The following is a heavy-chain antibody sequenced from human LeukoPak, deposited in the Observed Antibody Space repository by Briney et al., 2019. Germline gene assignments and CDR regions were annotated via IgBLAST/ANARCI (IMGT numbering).Heavy chain of an antibody. V-gene: IGHV3-66*02. CDR3: ARDLGSPAGVDY. Sequence: GGSLRLSCAASGFTVSSNYMSWVRQAPGKGVEWVSVIYSGGSTYYADSVKGRFTISRDNSKNTLYLQMNSLRAEDTAVYYCARDLGSPAGVDYWGQGTLVTVSS. D-gene: IGHD1-26*01. CDR2: IYSGGST. CDR1: GFTVSSNY. J-gene: IGHJ4*02.